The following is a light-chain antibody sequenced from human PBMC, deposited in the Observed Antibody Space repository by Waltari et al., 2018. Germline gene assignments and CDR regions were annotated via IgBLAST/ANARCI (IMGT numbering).Light chain of an antibody. CDR1: NSDIGGYNY. J-gene: IGLJ1*01. Sequence: QSALTQPASVSGSPGQSITISCAGTNSDIGGYNYVSWYQHHPGEAPKLLIFEVINRPAGVSVRFSGSKSGNTASLTISGLQAEDEADYYCSSYRSGSTYVFGTGTKVTVL. CDR2: EVI. V-gene: IGLV2-14*01. CDR3: SSYRSGSTYV.